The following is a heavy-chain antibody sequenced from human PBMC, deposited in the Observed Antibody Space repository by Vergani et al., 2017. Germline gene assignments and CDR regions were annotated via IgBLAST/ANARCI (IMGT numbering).Heavy chain of an antibody. CDR3: ARHSTRKEGWLVSFDY. J-gene: IGHJ4*02. D-gene: IGHD3-9*01. CDR1: GFTFSSYW. Sequence: EVQLVESGGGLVQPGGSLRLSCAASGFTFSSYWMSWVRQAPGKGLEWVANIKQDGSEKYYVDSVKGRFTISRDNAKNSLYLQMNSLRAEDTAVYYCARHSTRKEGWLVSFDYWGQGTLVTVSS. CDR2: IKQDGSEK. V-gene: IGHV3-7*01.